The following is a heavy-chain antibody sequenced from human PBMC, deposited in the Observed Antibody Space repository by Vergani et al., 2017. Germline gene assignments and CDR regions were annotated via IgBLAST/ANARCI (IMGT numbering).Heavy chain of an antibody. J-gene: IGHJ4*02. Sequence: EVQLVESGGGLVQPGGSLRLSCAASGLTVSSNYMSWVRQAPGKGLEWVSVIYSGGSTYYADSVKGRFTISRDNSKNTLYLQMNSLRAEDTAVYYCARDFAFRGALEGFDYWGQGTLVTVSS. CDR2: IYSGGST. V-gene: IGHV3-66*02. CDR1: GLTVSSNY. CDR3: ARDFAFRGALEGFDY. D-gene: IGHD3-3*01.